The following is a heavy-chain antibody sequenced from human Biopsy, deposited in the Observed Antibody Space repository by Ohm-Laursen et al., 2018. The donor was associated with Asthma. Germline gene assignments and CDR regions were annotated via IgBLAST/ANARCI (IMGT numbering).Heavy chain of an antibody. CDR3: ARTFHFWSPYHAEHYQL. V-gene: IGHV3-7*01. CDR2: IKHDGTEK. D-gene: IGHD3-3*02. Sequence: SLRPSCSALGFTFSHYNMNWVRQVPGKGLEWVANIKHDGTEKNHVDSLKGRFTISRDNAKNSLYLQMNSLRAEDTAVYYCARTFHFWSPYHAEHYQLWGQGTLVTVPP. J-gene: IGHJ1*01. CDR1: GFTFSHYN.